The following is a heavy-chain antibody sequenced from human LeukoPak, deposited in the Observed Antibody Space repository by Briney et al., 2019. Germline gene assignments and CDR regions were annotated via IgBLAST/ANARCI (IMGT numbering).Heavy chain of an antibody. CDR2: INEDGSEK. V-gene: IGHV3-7*01. D-gene: IGHD3-9*01. CDR3: AKAGHYDILSDYYLSGMDV. Sequence: PGGSLRLSCAASGITFSRFWMSWVRQAPGKGLQWVANINEDGSEKHYVDSVKGRFTISRENAKNSLYLQMNSLRAEDTAVYYCAKAGHYDILSDYYLSGMDVWGQGTTVTVSS. CDR1: GITFSRFW. J-gene: IGHJ6*02.